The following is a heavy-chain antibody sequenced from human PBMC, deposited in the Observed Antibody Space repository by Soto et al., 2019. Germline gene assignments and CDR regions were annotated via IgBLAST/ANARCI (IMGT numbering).Heavy chain of an antibody. CDR3: ARGDCSGGSCYSFYYYGMDV. V-gene: IGHV4-31*03. J-gene: IGHJ6*02. Sequence: QVQLQESGPGLVKPSQTLSLTCTVSGGSISSGGYYWSWIRQHPGKGLEWIGYIYYSGSTYYNPSRKSRVTMSVDTSKNQFSLKLSSVTAADTAVYYCARGDCSGGSCYSFYYYGMDVWGQGTTVTVSS. CDR2: IYYSGST. D-gene: IGHD2-15*01. CDR1: GGSISSGGYY.